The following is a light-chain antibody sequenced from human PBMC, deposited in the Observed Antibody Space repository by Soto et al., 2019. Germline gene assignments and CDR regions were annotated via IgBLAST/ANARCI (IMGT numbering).Light chain of an antibody. CDR3: QQYGSSPRVT. V-gene: IGKV3-20*01. CDR1: QSVISSY. J-gene: IGKJ4*01. Sequence: EIVLTQSPGTLSLSPGERATISCRASQSVISSYLAWYQQKPGQSPSLLIYGASSRASGIPDRFSGSGSGTDFTLTISRLEPEDSAVYYCQQYGSSPRVTFGGGTKVEIK. CDR2: GAS.